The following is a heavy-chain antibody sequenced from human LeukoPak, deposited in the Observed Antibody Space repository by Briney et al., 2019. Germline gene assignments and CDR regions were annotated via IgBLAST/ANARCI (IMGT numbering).Heavy chain of an antibody. CDR2: INPNSGGT. V-gene: IGHV1-2*02. CDR3: VRSGSRGRSYDDAFDI. D-gene: IGHD3-16*01. Sequence: WASVKVSCKASGYTFIDYYIHWVRQAPGQGLEWLGWINPNSGGTNYAQKVQGRVNLIRETSINTAYMELSRLTSDDTALYYCVRSGSRGRSYDDAFDIWGQGTMVTVSS. J-gene: IGHJ3*02. CDR1: GYTFIDYY.